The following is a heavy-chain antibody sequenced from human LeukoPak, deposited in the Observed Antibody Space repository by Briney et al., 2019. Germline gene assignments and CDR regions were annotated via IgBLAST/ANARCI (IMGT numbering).Heavy chain of an antibody. V-gene: IGHV3-23*01. D-gene: IGHD4-17*01. CDR1: GFTFSSNA. CDR3: AKDPNGDYIGTFDI. J-gene: IGHJ3*02. Sequence: GGSLRLSCAASGFTFSSNAMSWVRQAPGKGLEWVSAISGSGGRTDYADSVKGRFTLSRDNSKNTLCMQMNSLRAEDTAVYYCAKDPNGDYIGTFDIWGQGTMVTVSS. CDR2: ISGSGGRT.